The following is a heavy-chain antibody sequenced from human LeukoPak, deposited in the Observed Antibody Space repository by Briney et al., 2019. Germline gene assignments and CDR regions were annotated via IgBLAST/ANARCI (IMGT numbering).Heavy chain of an antibody. J-gene: IGHJ4*02. CDR1: GFTFSSYS. CDR3: ARGEYYYDSSGLLCDY. V-gene: IGHV3-21*01. D-gene: IGHD3-22*01. Sequence: PGGSLRLSCAASGFTFSSYSMNWVRQAPGKGLEWVSSISSSSSYIYYADSVKGRFTISRDNAKNSLYLQMNSLRAEDTAVYYCARGEYYYDSSGLLCDYWDQGTLVTVSS. CDR2: ISSSSSYI.